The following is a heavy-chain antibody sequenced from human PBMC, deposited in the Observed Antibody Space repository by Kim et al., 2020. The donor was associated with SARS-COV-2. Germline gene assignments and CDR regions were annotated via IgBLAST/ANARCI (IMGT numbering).Heavy chain of an antibody. CDR2: ISYDGSNK. Sequence: GSLRLSCAASGFTFSSYGMHWVRQAPGKGLEWVAVISYDGSNKYYADSVKGRFTISRDNSKNTLYLQMNSLRAEDTAVYYCAKDDWSAYYYDSSGPYWG. J-gene: IGHJ4*01. CDR1: GFTFSSYG. CDR3: AKDDWSAYYYDSSGPY. D-gene: IGHD3-22*01. V-gene: IGHV3-30*18.